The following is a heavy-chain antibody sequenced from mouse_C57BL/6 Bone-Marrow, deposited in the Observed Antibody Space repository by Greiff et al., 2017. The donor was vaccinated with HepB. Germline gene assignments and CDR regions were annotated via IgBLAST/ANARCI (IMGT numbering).Heavy chain of an antibody. Sequence: QVQLQQPGAELVKPGASVKLSCKASGYTFTSYWMHWVKQRPGQGLEWIGMIHPNSGSTNYNEKFKSKATLTVDKSSSTAYMQLSSLTSEDSSVYYCARGGSSTIVKGNPAWFAYWGQGTLVTVSA. CDR3: ARGGSSTIVKGNPAWFAY. CDR2: IHPNSGST. CDR1: GYTFTSYW. D-gene: IGHD2-5*01. J-gene: IGHJ3*01. V-gene: IGHV1-64*01.